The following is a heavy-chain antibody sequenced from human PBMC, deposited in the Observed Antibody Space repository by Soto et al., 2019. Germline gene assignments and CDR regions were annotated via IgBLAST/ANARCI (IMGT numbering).Heavy chain of an antibody. J-gene: IGHJ3*02. V-gene: IGHV3-15*01. CDR1: GFTFSNAW. CDR3: TTCIRYFDWLSPDVFDI. CDR2: IKSKTDGGTT. Sequence: EVQLVESGGGLVKPGGSLRLSCAASGFTFSNAWMSWVRQAPGKGLEWVGRIKSKTDGGTTDYAAPVKGRFTISRDDSKNTLYLQMNSLKTEDTAVYYCTTCIRYFDWLSPDVFDIWGQGTMVTVSS. D-gene: IGHD3-9*01.